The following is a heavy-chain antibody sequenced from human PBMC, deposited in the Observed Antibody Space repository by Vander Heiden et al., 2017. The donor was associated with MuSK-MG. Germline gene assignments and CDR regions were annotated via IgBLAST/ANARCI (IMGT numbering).Heavy chain of an antibody. J-gene: IGHJ4*02. V-gene: IGHV3-23*01. D-gene: IGHD3-22*01. CDR1: GFIFSIYA. Sequence: EVQLLESGGGFVQPGGSLRLSCATSGFIFSIYAVNWVRQAPGKGLEWVSAISGSGGSTYYADSVKGRFTISRDGAKNTVYLQMNSLRVEDTAIYYCVKSGAYLPNFDGSDGDFWGQGTLVSVSS. CDR3: VKSGAYLPNFDGSDGDF. CDR2: ISGSGGST.